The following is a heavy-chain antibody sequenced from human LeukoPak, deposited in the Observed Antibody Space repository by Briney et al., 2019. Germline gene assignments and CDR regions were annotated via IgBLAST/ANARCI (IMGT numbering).Heavy chain of an antibody. CDR3: ARGSDYYDSSGYFY. D-gene: IGHD3-22*01. J-gene: IGHJ4*02. V-gene: IGHV4-30-4*08. Sequence: SQTLSLTCTVSGGSIRSGDYYWSWIRQPPGKGLEWIGYIYYSGSTYYNPSLKSRVTISVDTSKNQFSLKLSSVTAADTAVYYCARGSDYYDSSGYFYWGQGTLVTVSS. CDR1: GGSIRSGDYY. CDR2: IYYSGST.